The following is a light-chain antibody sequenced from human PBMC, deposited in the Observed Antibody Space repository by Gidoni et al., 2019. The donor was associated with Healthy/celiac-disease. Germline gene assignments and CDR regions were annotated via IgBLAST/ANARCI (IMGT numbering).Light chain of an antibody. CDR1: QSVSSN. V-gene: IGKV3-15*01. J-gene: IGKJ2*01. CDR3: QQYNTRYT. CDR2: GAS. Sequence: DIVMTQSPATLSVSPGERATLSCRASQSVSSNLAWYQQKPGQAPRLLIDGASTRATGIPARFSGSGSGTEFTLTISSLQSEDFAVYYCQQYNTRYTFGQGTKLEIK.